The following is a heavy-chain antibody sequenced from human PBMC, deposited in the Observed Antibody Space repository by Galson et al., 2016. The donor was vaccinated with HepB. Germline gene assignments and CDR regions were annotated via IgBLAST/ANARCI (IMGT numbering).Heavy chain of an antibody. V-gene: IGHV3-7*01. Sequence: SLRLSCAASGFTFSNYWMSWIRQSPGKGLEWVGNIKRDGSETYYVDSVRGRFTISRDNARNSLYLQMNSLRAEDTAVYYCARYGSGWLFDSWGQGTLVTVSS. CDR1: GFTFSNYW. CDR2: IKRDGSET. D-gene: IGHD6-19*01. J-gene: IGHJ4*02. CDR3: ARYGSGWLFDS.